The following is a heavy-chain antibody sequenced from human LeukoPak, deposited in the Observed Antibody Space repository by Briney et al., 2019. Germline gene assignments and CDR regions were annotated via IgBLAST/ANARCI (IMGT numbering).Heavy chain of an antibody. V-gene: IGHV4-31*03. D-gene: IGHD3-22*01. J-gene: IGHJ3*02. Sequence: SETLSLTCTVSGGSISSGGYYWSWIRQHPGKGLEWIGYIYYSGSTYYNPSLKSRVTISVDTSKNQFSLKLSSVTAADTAVYYCAREFYYDSSGYYYGLEDAFDIWGQGTMVTVS. CDR3: AREFYYDSSGYYYGLEDAFDI. CDR1: GGSISSGGYY. CDR2: IYYSGST.